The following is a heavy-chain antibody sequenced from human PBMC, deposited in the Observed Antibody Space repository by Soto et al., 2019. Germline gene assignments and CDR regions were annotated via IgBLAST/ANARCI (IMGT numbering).Heavy chain of an antibody. CDR2: INSDGSRT. CDR1: GFTFSSYW. J-gene: IGHJ5*02. D-gene: IGHD3-22*01. V-gene: IGHV3-74*01. Sequence: GGSLRLSCAASGFTFSSYWMHWVRQAPGKGLVWVSRINSDGSRTTYADSVKGRFTISRDNAKNMLHLQMNSLRAEDTAVYYCTIPRGPMIRPWGQGTLVTVSS. CDR3: TIPRGPMIRP.